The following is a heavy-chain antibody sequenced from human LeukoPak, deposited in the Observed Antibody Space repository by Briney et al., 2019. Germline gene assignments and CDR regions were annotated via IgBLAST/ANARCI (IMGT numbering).Heavy chain of an antibody. D-gene: IGHD4-23*01. J-gene: IGHJ5*02. Sequence: PSETLSLTCSVSGGSIENYWSWIRQPPGKGLEWLGNIYFGGTTDYNSSLKSRLTISVDTFKNQLSLNLQSVTAADTATYYCARHRSDTGGKKGVNWFDPWGQGTLVTVSS. CDR2: IYFGGTT. CDR3: ARHRSDTGGKKGVNWFDP. CDR1: GGSIENY. V-gene: IGHV4-59*01.